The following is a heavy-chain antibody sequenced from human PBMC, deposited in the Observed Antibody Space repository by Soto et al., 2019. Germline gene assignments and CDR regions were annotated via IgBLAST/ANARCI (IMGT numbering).Heavy chain of an antibody. CDR1: GFTVSSNY. CDR3: ATRSGYSYGYDAFDI. V-gene: IGHV3-66*01. CDR2: IYSGGST. Sequence: GGSLRLSCAASGFTVSSNYMSWVRQAPGKGLEWVSVIYSGGSTYYADSVKGRFTISRDNSKNTLYLQMNSLRAEDTAVYYWATRSGYSYGYDAFDIWGQGTMVTVSS. J-gene: IGHJ3*02. D-gene: IGHD5-18*01.